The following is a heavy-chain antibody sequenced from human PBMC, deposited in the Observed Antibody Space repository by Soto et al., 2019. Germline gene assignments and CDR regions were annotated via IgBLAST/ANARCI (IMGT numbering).Heavy chain of an antibody. Sequence: GSVKVSCKASGYTFTSRGINWVLQAPGEGLEWMGWISGYNGNTNYAKRFEGRVTLTTDTSTSTAYMELRSLICNDTVVYYCANWGGENHGFGGPFGFWGQGSPVTVSS. CDR1: GYTFTSRG. J-gene: IGHJ4*02. CDR3: ANWGGENHGFGGPFGF. D-gene: IGHD2-21*01. V-gene: IGHV1-18*04. CDR2: ISGYNGNT.